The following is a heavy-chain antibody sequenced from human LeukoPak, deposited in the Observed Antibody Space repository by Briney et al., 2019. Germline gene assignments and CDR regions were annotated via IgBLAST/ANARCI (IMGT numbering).Heavy chain of an antibody. CDR3: ARVVYSGYDPFDY. D-gene: IGHD5-12*01. CDR1: GFTFSSYS. CDR2: ITSGSSNI. Sequence: PGGSLRLSCAASGFTFSSYSMNWVRQAPGKGLEWVSPITSGSSNIYYADSVKGRFTISRDNAKNSLYLQMNSLRAEDTAVYYCARVVYSGYDPFDYWGQGTLVTVSS. V-gene: IGHV3-21*01. J-gene: IGHJ4*02.